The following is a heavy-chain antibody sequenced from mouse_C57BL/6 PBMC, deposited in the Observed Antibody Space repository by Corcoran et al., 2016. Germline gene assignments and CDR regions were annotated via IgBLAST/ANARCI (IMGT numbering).Heavy chain of an antibody. CDR3: ARCEPYYAMDY. CDR2: IYPGDGDT. CDR1: GYAFSSYW. Sequence: QVQLQQSGAELVKPGASVKISCKASGYAFSSYWMNWVKQRPGKGLEWIGQIYPGDGDTNYNGKFKGKATLTADKSSSTAYMQLSSLTSEDSAVYFCARCEPYYAMDYWGQGTSVTVSS. J-gene: IGHJ4*01. V-gene: IGHV1-80*01.